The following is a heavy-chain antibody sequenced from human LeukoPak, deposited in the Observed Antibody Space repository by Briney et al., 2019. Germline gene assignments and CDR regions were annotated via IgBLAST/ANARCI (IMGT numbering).Heavy chain of an antibody. CDR3: AKETGLLWFGELLALDY. Sequence: PGGSLRLSCAASGFTFSSYGMHWVRQAPGKGLEWVAVISYDRSNKYYADSVKGRFTISRDNSKNTLYLQMNSLRAEDTAVYYCAKETGLLWFGELLALDYWGQGTLVTVSS. D-gene: IGHD3-10*01. CDR1: GFTFSSYG. J-gene: IGHJ4*02. CDR2: ISYDRSNK. V-gene: IGHV3-30*18.